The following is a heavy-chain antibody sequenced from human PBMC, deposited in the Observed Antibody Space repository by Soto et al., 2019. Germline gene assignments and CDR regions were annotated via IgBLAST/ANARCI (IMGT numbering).Heavy chain of an antibody. CDR2: IYASGNT. D-gene: IGHD1-26*01. V-gene: IGHV4-4*07. Sequence: LSLTCTVSGASISDYYWSWIRQPAGKGLECIGRIYASGNTNYNPSLKSRVTMSVDTSKNQFSLTLNSVTAADTAVYYCASLSYYRTFDYWGQGTLVTVSS. CDR3: ASLSYYRTFDY. J-gene: IGHJ4*02. CDR1: GASISDYY.